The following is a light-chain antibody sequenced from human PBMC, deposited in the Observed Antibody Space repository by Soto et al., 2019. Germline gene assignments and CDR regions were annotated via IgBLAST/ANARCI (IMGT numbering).Light chain of an antibody. CDR2: AAS. CDR1: EGIDSW. J-gene: IGKJ4*01. CDR3: QQGIHFPLA. Sequence: DIQMTQSPSSVSASVGDRVTIACRASEGIDSWLAWYQQKPGEAPKLLISAASTLQSAVPTRFSGSGFGTDFTLTITSLQPEDSATYYCQQGIHFPLAVGGGTKVDIK. V-gene: IGKV1-12*01.